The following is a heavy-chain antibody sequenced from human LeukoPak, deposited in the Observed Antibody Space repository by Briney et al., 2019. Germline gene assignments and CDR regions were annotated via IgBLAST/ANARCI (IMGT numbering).Heavy chain of an antibody. CDR2: ISGRGGST. V-gene: IGHV3-23*01. J-gene: IGHJ4*02. D-gene: IGHD3-22*01. CDR1: GFTFSSYA. CDR3: AKSLADYYDSWVFDY. Sequence: PGGSLRLSCVASGFTFSSYAMSWVRQAPGKGREWVSAISGRGGSTYYADSVKGRFTISRDNSKSTLYLQMNSLRAEDTAVYYCAKSLADYYDSWVFDYWGQGTLVTVSS.